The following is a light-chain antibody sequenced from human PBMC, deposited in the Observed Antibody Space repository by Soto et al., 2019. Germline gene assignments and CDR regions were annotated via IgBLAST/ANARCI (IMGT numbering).Light chain of an antibody. Sequence: QSALTQPPSASGSPGQSVTISCTGTSSDVGGYNYVSWYQQHPGKAPKLMIYEVSKRPSGVPDRFSGSKSGNTASLTVSGIQAEDEADYYCSSYAGSNTHVVFGGGTKLTVL. CDR1: SSDVGGYNY. CDR3: SSYAGSNTHVV. CDR2: EVS. J-gene: IGLJ2*01. V-gene: IGLV2-8*01.